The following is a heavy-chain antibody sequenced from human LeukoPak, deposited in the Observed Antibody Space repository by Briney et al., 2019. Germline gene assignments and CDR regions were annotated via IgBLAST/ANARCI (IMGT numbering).Heavy chain of an antibody. CDR1: GYMFTSHG. Sequence: GASVKVSCKSSGYMFTSHGIHWLRQAPGQGLEWMGWISAQDGNTNYMQQFLDRVTMTRDTSASTAYMELRSLKSDDTAVYYCARGLTPRGSNVFDPWGQGTLVTVSS. D-gene: IGHD5-12*01. CDR3: ARGLTPRGSNVFDP. CDR2: ISAQDGNT. J-gene: IGHJ5*02. V-gene: IGHV1-18*01.